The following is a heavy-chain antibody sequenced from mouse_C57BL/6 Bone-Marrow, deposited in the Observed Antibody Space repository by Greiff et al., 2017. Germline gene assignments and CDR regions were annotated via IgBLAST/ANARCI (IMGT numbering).Heavy chain of an antibody. J-gene: IGHJ2*01. CDR3: ARFGLRYYFDY. D-gene: IGHD1-1*01. CDR2: IYPRSGNT. V-gene: IGHV1-81*01. Sequence: VQLQQSGAELARPGASVKLSCKASGYTFTSYGISWVKQRTGQGLEWIGEIYPRSGNTYYNEKFKGKATLTADKSSSTAYMELRSLTSEDSAVYFCARFGLRYYFDYWGQGTTLTVSS. CDR1: GYTFTSYG.